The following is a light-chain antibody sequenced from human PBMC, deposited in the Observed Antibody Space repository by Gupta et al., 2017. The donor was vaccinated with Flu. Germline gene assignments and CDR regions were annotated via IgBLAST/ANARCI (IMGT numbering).Light chain of an antibody. Sequence: DIQMTQSPSSLSASVGDRVTITCRASQGIRTSLVWFQQKPGSAPKSLIYGASTLQSGVPLKFSGSGSGTNFTLTINSLQPEDFAIYYCQQYSNYPFTFGGGTKVQI. CDR2: GAS. CDR1: QGIRTS. V-gene: IGKV1-16*02. CDR3: QQYSNYPFT. J-gene: IGKJ4*01.